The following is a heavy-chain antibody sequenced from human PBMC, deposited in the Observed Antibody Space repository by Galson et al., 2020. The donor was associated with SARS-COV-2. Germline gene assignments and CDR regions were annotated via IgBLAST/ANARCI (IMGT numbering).Heavy chain of an antibody. D-gene: IGHD3-22*01. CDR2: IYSGGST. CDR1: GFTVSSNY. V-gene: IGHV3-66*01. CDR3: ARDLRDYYDSSGYTDAFDI. J-gene: IGHJ3*02. Sequence: TGGSLRLSCAASGFTVSSNYMSWVRQAPGKGLEWVSVIYSGGSTYYADSVKGRFTISRDNSKNTLYLQMNSLRAEDTAVYYCARDLRDYYDSSGYTDAFDIWGQGTMVTVSS.